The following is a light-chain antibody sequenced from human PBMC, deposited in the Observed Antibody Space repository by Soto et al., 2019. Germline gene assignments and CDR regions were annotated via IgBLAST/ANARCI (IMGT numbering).Light chain of an antibody. CDR2: AAS. Sequence: IQLTQSPSFLSASVGDRVTITCRASQGISTFLAWYQQKPGKAPKLLIYAASTLHDGVPSRFGGSGSGTEFTLTIRDLQPEDSATYYCHQLYTFPRTFGQGTKVDIK. CDR3: HQLYTFPRT. V-gene: IGKV1-9*01. J-gene: IGKJ1*01. CDR1: QGISTF.